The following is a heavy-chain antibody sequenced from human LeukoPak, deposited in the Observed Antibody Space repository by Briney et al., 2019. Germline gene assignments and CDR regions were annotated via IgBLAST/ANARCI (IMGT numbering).Heavy chain of an antibody. CDR2: ISGSGSTI. CDR3: ARDYYASGSHDY. V-gene: IGHV3-11*04. J-gene: IGHJ4*02. CDR1: GFTFSDYY. Sequence: GGPLRLSCAASGFTFSDYYMSWIRQAPGKGLEWVSYISGSGSTIYYADSVKGRFTISRDNAKNSLYLQMNSLRAEDTAVYYCARDYYASGSHDYWGQGTLVTVSS. D-gene: IGHD3-10*01.